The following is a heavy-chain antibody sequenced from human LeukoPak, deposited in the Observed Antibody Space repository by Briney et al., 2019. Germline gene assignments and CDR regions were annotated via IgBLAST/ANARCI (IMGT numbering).Heavy chain of an antibody. CDR1: GFTFSNFW. J-gene: IGHJ4*02. CDR2: IKQDGSEK. V-gene: IGHV3-7*03. CDR3: ARGRVDDY. Sequence: GGSLRLSCAASGFTFSNFWMTWVRQAPGKGLEWVANIKQDGSEKYYVDSVKGRFTISRDNAKNSLYLQMNSPRAEDTAVYYCARGRVDDYWGQGTLVTISS.